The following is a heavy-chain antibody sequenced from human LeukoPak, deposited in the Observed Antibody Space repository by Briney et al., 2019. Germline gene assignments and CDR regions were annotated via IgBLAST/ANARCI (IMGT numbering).Heavy chain of an antibody. CDR1: GFTFSTYV. CDR2: ISGSGGST. CDR3: AKGRLATVTTWDYFDY. J-gene: IGHJ4*02. V-gene: IGHV3-23*01. D-gene: IGHD4-17*01. Sequence: GGTLRLSCAASGFTFSTYVVSWVPQAPGKGLEWVSAISGSGGSTYYADSVKGRFTFYRDNSKNTLYLQMNSLRAEDTGVYYCAKGRLATVTTWDYFDYWGQGTLVTVSS.